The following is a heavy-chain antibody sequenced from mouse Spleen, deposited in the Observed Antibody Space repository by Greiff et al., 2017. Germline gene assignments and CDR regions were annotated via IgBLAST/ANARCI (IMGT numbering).Heavy chain of an antibody. CDR2: ISSGSSTI. D-gene: IGHD4-1*01. Sequence: EVKLQESGGGLVKPGGSLKLSCAASGFTFSDYGMHWVRQAPEKGLEWVAYISSGSSTIYYADTVKGRFTISRDNAKNTLFLQMTSLRSEDTAMYYCARQGSGTVWFAYWGQGTLVTVSA. J-gene: IGHJ3*01. V-gene: IGHV5-17*01. CDR3: ARQGSGTVWFAY. CDR1: GFTFSDYG.